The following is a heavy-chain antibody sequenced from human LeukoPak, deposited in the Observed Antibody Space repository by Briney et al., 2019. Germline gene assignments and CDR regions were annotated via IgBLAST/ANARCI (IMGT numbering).Heavy chain of an antibody. CDR2: ISGSGGST. CDR3: ARSSPHCSSTSCYNDAFDI. V-gene: IGHV3-23*01. Sequence: GGSLRLSCAASGFTFSSYAMSWVRQAPGKGLERVSAISGSGGSTYYADSVKGRFTISRDNSKNTLYLQMNSLRAEDTAVYYCARSSPHCSSTSCYNDAFDICGQGTMVTVSS. CDR1: GFTFSSYA. J-gene: IGHJ3*02. D-gene: IGHD2-2*02.